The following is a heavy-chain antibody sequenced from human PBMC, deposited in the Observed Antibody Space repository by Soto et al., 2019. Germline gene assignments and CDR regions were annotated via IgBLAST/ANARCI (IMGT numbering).Heavy chain of an antibody. Sequence: GESLKISCKGSGYSFTSYWIGWVRQMPGKGLEWMGIIYPGDSDTRYSPSFQGQVTISADKSISTAYLQWSSLKASDTAMYYCARPHYYGSGNYLLDYYYGMDVWGEGTTVTVSS. CDR1: GYSFTSYW. CDR2: IYPGDSDT. D-gene: IGHD3-10*01. CDR3: ARPHYYGSGNYLLDYYYGMDV. J-gene: IGHJ6*04. V-gene: IGHV5-51*01.